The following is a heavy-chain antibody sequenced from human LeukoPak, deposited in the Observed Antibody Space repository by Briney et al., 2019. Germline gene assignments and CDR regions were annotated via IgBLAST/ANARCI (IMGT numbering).Heavy chain of an antibody. Sequence: PGGSLRLSCAASGFTFSSFGMHWVRQAPGKGLEWVAFIRYDGSHKYYADSVKGRFTISRDNSKNTLYMQMDSLRVEDTAVFYCAKAGGTYYPDHFGPWGLGTLVTVSS. CDR2: IRYDGSHK. CDR3: AKAGGTYYPDHFGP. CDR1: GFTFSSFG. D-gene: IGHD1-26*01. V-gene: IGHV3-30*02. J-gene: IGHJ5*02.